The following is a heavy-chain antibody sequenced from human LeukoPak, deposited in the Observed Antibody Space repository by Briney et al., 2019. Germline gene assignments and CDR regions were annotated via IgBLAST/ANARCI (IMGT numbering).Heavy chain of an antibody. V-gene: IGHV3-30*02. CDR1: GFTLSSYG. Sequence: GGSLRLSCAASGFTLSSYGMHWVRQAPGKGLEWVAFIRYDGSNKYYADSVKGRFTISRDNSKNTLYLQMNSLRAEDTAVYYCAKDNPTMNWWGILDYWGQGTLVTVSS. CDR3: AKDNPTMNWWGILDY. J-gene: IGHJ4*02. D-gene: IGHD2-8*02. CDR2: IRYDGSNK.